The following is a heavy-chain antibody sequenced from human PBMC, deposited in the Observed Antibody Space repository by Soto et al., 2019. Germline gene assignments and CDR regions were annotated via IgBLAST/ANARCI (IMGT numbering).Heavy chain of an antibody. V-gene: IGHV3-48*03. CDR3: AREAMPAGPGDVFDI. J-gene: IGHJ3*02. D-gene: IGHD6-13*01. CDR1: GFTFSSFE. CDR2: ISSSVTST. Sequence: GGSLRLSCTASGFTFSSFEMNWVRQAPGKGLEWCSYISSSVTSTHYADSVKGRFNISRDNAKESLYLQMNSLRPEDTAVYDCAREAMPAGPGDVFDIWGQGTMVTVSS.